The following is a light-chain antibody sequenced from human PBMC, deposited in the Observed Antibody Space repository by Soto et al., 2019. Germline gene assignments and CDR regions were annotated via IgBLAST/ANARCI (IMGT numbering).Light chain of an antibody. Sequence: EIVMTQSPATLSVSPGERATLSCRASQSVSSNLAWYQQKPGQAPRLLIYSASTRATGIPARFSGSGSGTGFTLTISSLQSEDLAVYYCQQHNHWPSFGQGTNLEIK. CDR1: QSVSSN. J-gene: IGKJ2*01. CDR2: SAS. V-gene: IGKV3-15*01. CDR3: QQHNHWPS.